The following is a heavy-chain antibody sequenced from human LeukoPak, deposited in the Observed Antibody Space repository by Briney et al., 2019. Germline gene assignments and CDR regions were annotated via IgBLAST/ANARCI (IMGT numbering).Heavy chain of an antibody. J-gene: IGHJ6*02. CDR2: IRSKAYGGTT. V-gene: IGHV3-49*04. Sequence: GRSLRLSCTASGFTFGDYAMSWVRQAPGKGLEWVGVIRSKAYGGTTECAASVKGRFTISRDDAKSIAYLQMNSLKTEDTAVYYCTRDLGYSSSSFGMDVWGQGTTVTVSS. CDR3: TRDLGYSSSSFGMDV. CDR1: GFTFGDYA. D-gene: IGHD6-6*01.